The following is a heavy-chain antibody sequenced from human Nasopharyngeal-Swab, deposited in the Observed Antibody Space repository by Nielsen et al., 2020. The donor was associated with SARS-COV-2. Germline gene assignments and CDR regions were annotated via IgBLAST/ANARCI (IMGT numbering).Heavy chain of an antibody. D-gene: IGHD3-3*01. CDR3: ARGSRFTIFGVVPDYYYGMDV. CDR1: GGSISSYY. J-gene: IGHJ6*02. Sequence: GSLRLSCTVSGGSISSYYWSWIRQPAGKGLEWIGRIYTSGSTNYNPSFKSRVTMSVDTSKNQFSLKLSSVTAADTAVYYCARGSRFTIFGVVPDYYYGMDVWGQGTTVTVSS. V-gene: IGHV4-4*07. CDR2: IYTSGST.